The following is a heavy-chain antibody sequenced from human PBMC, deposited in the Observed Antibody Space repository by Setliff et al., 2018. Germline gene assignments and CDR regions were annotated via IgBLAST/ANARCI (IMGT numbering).Heavy chain of an antibody. Sequence: SETLSLTCSVSGDFMSSHLYFWSWIRQPAGKGLEWIGDIYIRGIINYNPSLKSRVTISVDTSKNQFSLKLSSVTAADTAVYYCARAPYSSPDSSYYYGMDVWGQGTTVTVSS. CDR1: GDFMSSHLYF. CDR3: ARAPYSSPDSSYYYGMDV. D-gene: IGHD6-13*01. J-gene: IGHJ6*02. CDR2: IYIRGII. V-gene: IGHV4-61*10.